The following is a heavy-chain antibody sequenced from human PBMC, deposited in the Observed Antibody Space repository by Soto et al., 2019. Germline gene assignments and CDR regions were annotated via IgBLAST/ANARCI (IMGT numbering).Heavy chain of an antibody. CDR1: GFTFSSYT. Sequence: GGSLRLSCVASGFTFSSYTLDWVRQAPGKGLEWVSYISSNSNKINYSDAVRGRFTVSRDNARDTLYLHMESLRVEDSAVYYCAKDWDIVVVTAIRYGMDVWGQGTTVTVSS. V-gene: IGHV3-21*01. CDR2: ISSNSNKI. CDR3: AKDWDIVVVTAIRYGMDV. D-gene: IGHD2-21*02. J-gene: IGHJ6*02.